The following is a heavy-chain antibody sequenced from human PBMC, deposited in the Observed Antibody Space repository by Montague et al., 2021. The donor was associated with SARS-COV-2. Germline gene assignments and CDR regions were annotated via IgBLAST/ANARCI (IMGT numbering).Heavy chain of an antibody. CDR3: ASGTKRVFTYDYDSSGYASDY. CDR2: INHSGST. J-gene: IGHJ4*02. D-gene: IGHD3-22*01. V-gene: IGHV4-34*01. CDR1: GGSFSGYY. Sequence: SKTLSLTCAVYGGSFSGYYWSWIRQPPGKGLEWIGEINHSGSTKYNPSLKSRVTISVDTSKNQFSLKLSSVTAADTAVYYCASGTKRVFTYDYDSSGYASDYWGQGTLVTVSS.